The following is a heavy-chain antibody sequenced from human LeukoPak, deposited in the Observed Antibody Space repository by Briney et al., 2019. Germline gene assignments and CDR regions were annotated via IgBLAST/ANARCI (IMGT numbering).Heavy chain of an antibody. V-gene: IGHV3-21*01. D-gene: IGHD3-22*01. J-gene: IGHJ5*02. Sequence: GGSLRLSCAASGFTFSSYSMNWVRQAPGKGLEWVSSISSSSSYIYYADSVKGRFTISRDIAKNSLYLQMNSLRAEDTAVYYCARVQGYYYDSSGSWFDPWGQGTLVTVSS. CDR3: ARVQGYYYDSSGSWFDP. CDR1: GFTFSSYS. CDR2: ISSSSSYI.